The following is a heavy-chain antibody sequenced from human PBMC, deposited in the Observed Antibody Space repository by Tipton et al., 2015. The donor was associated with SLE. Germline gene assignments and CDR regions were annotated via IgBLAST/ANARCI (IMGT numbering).Heavy chain of an antibody. V-gene: IGHV4-4*07. CDR3: ARGGGSYYGY. CDR2: MYSVST. Sequence: TLSLTCTVSVASISSYYWSWIRQPAGKGLEWIGRMYSVSTTYNPSLKSRVTLSLDTSKNQFSLRVRSVTAADTAVYYCARGGGSYYGYWGQGTLVTVSS. J-gene: IGHJ4*02. D-gene: IGHD1-26*01. CDR1: VASISSYY.